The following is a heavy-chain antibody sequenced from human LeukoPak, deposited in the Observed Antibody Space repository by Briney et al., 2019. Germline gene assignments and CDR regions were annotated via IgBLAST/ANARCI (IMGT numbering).Heavy chain of an antibody. D-gene: IGHD2-15*01. CDR2: IIPIFGTA. Sequence: GASVKVSCKASGGTFSSYAISWVRQAPGQGLEWMGGIIPIFGTANYAQKFQGRVTMTRDTSTSTVYMELSSLRSEDTAVYYCARDSGCSGGSCYPDFDYWGQGTLVTVSS. CDR3: ARDSGCSGGSCYPDFDY. J-gene: IGHJ4*02. CDR1: GGTFSSYA. V-gene: IGHV1-69*05.